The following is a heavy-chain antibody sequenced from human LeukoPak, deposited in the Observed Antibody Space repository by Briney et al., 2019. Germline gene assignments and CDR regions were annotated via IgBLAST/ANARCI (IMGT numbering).Heavy chain of an antibody. CDR1: GGSISSSYYY. Sequence: SETLSLTCTVSGGSISSSYYYWGWIRQPPGKGLEWIGSIYYSGSTYYNPSLKSRVTISVDTSKNQFSLKLRSVTAADTAVYYCARGRRGGNFDYWGQGTLVTVSS. CDR2: IYYSGST. J-gene: IGHJ4*02. CDR3: ARGRRGGNFDY. D-gene: IGHD3-16*01. V-gene: IGHV4-39*01.